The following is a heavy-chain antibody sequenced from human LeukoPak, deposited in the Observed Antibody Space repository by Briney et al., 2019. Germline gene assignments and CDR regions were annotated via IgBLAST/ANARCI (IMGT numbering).Heavy chain of an antibody. CDR3: ARDRRSYYYYGMDV. V-gene: IGHV3-11*04. Sequence: TGGSLRLSCAASGFTFSDYYMSWIRQAPGKGLEWVSYISSSGSTIYYADSVKGRFTISRDNSKNTLYLQMNSLRAEDTAVYYCARDRRSYYYYGMDVWGQGTTVTVSS. J-gene: IGHJ6*02. CDR1: GFTFSDYY. CDR2: ISSSGSTI. D-gene: IGHD4-17*01.